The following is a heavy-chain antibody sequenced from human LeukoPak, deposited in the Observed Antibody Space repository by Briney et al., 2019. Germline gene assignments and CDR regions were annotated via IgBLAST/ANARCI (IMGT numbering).Heavy chain of an antibody. Sequence: GGSLRLSCAGSGFTLSSYWMHWVRQVPGKGLVWVSRINTDGSSTNYADSVKGRFTISRDNSKNTLFLQMNSLRAEDTAVYYCARRLPLGCSSTSCYDYWGQGTLVTVSS. CDR2: INTDGSST. J-gene: IGHJ4*02. V-gene: IGHV3-74*01. CDR3: ARRLPLGCSSTSCYDY. CDR1: GFTLSSYW. D-gene: IGHD2-2*01.